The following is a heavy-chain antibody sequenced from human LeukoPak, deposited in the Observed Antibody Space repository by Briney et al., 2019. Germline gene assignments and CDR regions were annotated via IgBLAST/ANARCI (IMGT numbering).Heavy chain of an antibody. J-gene: IGHJ4*02. Sequence: GGSLRLSCAASAFTFSSYAMSWVRQAPGKGLEGFSAISGSGGSTYYADSVKGRFTISRDNSKNTLYLQMNSLRAEDTAVYYCAKERTYVPYSFDYWGQGPLVPVSS. D-gene: IGHD2-2*01. CDR3: AKERTYVPYSFDY. CDR2: ISGSGGST. V-gene: IGHV3-23*01. CDR1: AFTFSSYA.